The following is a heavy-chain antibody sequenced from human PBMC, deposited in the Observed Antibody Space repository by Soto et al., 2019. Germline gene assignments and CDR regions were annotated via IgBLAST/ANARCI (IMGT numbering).Heavy chain of an antibody. V-gene: IGHV4-4*07. CDR3: ARVGMVGTVLGSWFDA. CDR2: IHTSGIT. J-gene: IGHJ5*02. D-gene: IGHD6-19*01. CDR1: GGSISSFY. Sequence: SETLSLTCTGSGGSISSFYWSWIRQPAGKGLEWIGRIHTSGITNYNPSVKSRVTLSVDTSKNQFSLKLRSVTAADTAVYYCARVGMVGTVLGSWFDAWSQGTLVTVSS.